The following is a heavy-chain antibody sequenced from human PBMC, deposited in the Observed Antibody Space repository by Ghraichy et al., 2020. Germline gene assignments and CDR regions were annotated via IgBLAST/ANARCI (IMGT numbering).Heavy chain of an antibody. CDR1: GFTFSSYG. CDR3: AKTGGRRHYYYGMDV. CDR2: ISYDGSNK. J-gene: IGHJ6*02. Sequence: GGSLRLSCAASGFTFSSYGMHWVRQAPGKGLEWVAVISYDGSNKYYADSVKGRFTISRDNSKNTLYLQMNSLRAEDTAVYYCAKTGGRRHYYYGMDVWGQGTTVTVSS. V-gene: IGHV3-30*18. D-gene: IGHD1-1*01.